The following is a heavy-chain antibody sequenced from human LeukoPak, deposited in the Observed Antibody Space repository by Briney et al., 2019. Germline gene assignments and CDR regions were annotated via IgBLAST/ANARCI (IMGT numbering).Heavy chain of an antibody. CDR1: GFTFSSYS. V-gene: IGHV3-7*01. CDR3: ARARWFFLGGDY. D-gene: IGHD3-22*01. CDR2: IKEDGSEK. J-gene: IGHJ4*02. Sequence: GGSLRLSCAASGFTFSSYSMSWGRQAPGKGLEWVANIKEDGSEKDYVDSVKGRFTISRDNTKNSLYLQMNSLRAEDAAVYYCARARWFFLGGDYWGQGTLVTVSS.